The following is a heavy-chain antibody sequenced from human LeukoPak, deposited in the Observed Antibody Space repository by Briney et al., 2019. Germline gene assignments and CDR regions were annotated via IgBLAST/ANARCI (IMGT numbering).Heavy chain of an antibody. CDR2: ISAYNGNT. D-gene: IGHD6-13*01. CDR1: GYTFTSYG. CDR3: AREGAAAGITVLEYYYYYYYMDV. J-gene: IGHJ6*03. V-gene: IGHV1-18*01. Sequence: ASVKVSCKASGYTFTSYGISWVRQAPGQGLEWMGWISAYNGNTNYAQKLQGRVTMTTDTSTSTAYMELRSLRSDDTAVYYCAREGAAAGITVLEYYYYYYYMDVWGKGTTVTVSS.